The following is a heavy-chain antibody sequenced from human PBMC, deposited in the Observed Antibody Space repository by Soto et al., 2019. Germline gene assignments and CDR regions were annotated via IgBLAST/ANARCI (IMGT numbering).Heavy chain of an antibody. D-gene: IGHD3-3*01. CDR2: IYYSGST. Sequence: PSETLSLTCTVSGGSISSSSYYWSWIRQPPGKGLEWIGSIYYSGSTYYNPSLKSRVTISVDTSKNQFSLKLSSVTAADTAVYYCARLGSYDFWSGYYNNYYFDYWGPGXLVTVSS. CDR1: GGSISSSSYY. V-gene: IGHV4-39*01. J-gene: IGHJ4*02. CDR3: ARLGSYDFWSGYYNNYYFDY.